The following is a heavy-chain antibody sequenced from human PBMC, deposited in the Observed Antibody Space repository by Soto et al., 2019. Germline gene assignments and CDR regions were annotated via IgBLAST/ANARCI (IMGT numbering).Heavy chain of an antibody. CDR2: INHSGST. V-gene: IGHV4-34*01. D-gene: IGHD4-17*01. CDR3: ARGRRTAVTIDY. J-gene: IGHJ4*02. CDR1: GESCSGAY. Sequence: PWRTLSLTCAVSGESCSGAYWRWIREHQGKGLEWIGEINHSGSTNYNPSRESLVTISVDTSKNQFSVKLSSVTAADTAVYYCARGRRTAVTIDYWGQGTLVTVS.